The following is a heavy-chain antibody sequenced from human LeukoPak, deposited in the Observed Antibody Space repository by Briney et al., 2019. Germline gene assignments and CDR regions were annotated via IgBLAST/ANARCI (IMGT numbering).Heavy chain of an antibody. Sequence: GASVKVSCKASGYTFTSYGISWVRQAPGQGLEWMGWISAYIGNTNYAQKLQGRVTMTTDTSTSTAYMELRSLRSDDTAVYYCARDRLLWFGEPDAFDIWGQGTMVTVSS. CDR3: ARDRLLWFGEPDAFDI. D-gene: IGHD3-10*01. V-gene: IGHV1-18*01. CDR2: ISAYIGNT. CDR1: GYTFTSYG. J-gene: IGHJ3*02.